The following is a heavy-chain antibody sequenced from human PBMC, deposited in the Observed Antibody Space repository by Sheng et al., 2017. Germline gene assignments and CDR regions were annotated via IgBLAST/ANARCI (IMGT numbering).Heavy chain of an antibody. CDR1: GGSISSYY. V-gene: IGHV4-59*01. J-gene: IGHJ6*02. CDR2: IYYSGST. D-gene: IGHD3-10*01. CDR3: ARGPHRGVRYYYCSADYYGMDV. Sequence: QVQLQESGPGLVKPSETLSLTCTVSGGSISSYYWSWIRQPPGKGLEWIGYIYYSGSTNYNPSLKSRVTISVDTSKNQFSLKLSSVTAADTAVYYCARGPHRGVRYYYCSADYYGMDVWGQGTTVTVSS.